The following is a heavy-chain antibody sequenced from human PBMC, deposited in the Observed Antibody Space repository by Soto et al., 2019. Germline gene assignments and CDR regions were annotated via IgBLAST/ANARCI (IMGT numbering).Heavy chain of an antibody. D-gene: IGHD6-19*01. Sequence: GGSLSLSCTASGFTFGDYAMHWCRQAPGKGLEWVSGISLNSGSIGYADSVKGRFTISRDNAKNSLYLQMNSLRAEDTALYYCAKDIAMASPMYYYYGIDVWGQGTTVTVSS. J-gene: IGHJ6*02. V-gene: IGHV3-9*01. CDR1: GFTFGDYA. CDR3: AKDIAMASPMYYYYGIDV. CDR2: ISLNSGSI.